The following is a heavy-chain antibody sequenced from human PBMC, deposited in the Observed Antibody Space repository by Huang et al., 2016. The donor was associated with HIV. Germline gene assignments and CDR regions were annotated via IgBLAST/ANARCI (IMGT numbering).Heavy chain of an antibody. D-gene: IGHD6-19*01. J-gene: IGHJ5*02. CDR1: GGTFSSYA. Sequence: QVQLVQSGAEVKKPGSSVKVSCKASGGTFSSYAISWVRQAPGPGLEWMGVIIPICGTANYAQKFQGRVTITADESTSTAYRELSSLRSEDTAVYYCARGRDSSGWYVRHWFDPWGQGTLVTVSS. CDR3: ARGRDSSGWYVRHWFDP. CDR2: IIPICGTA. V-gene: IGHV1-69*13.